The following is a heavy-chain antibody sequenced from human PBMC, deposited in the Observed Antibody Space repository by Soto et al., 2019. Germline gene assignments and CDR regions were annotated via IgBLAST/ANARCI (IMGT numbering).Heavy chain of an antibody. CDR2: MYYTETS. CDR3: ASGVVGTTTSFDY. D-gene: IGHD1-26*01. J-gene: IGHJ4*02. V-gene: IGHV4-31*03. CDR1: GGSISSGGYY. Sequence: QVQLQESGPGLVQPSQTLSLTCTVSGGSISSGGYYWSWIRQHPGKGLEWIGYMYYTETSYYSPSLRSRVTVSLDTSKNQFSLKLTSVTAADTAVYYCASGVVGTTTSFDYWGQGTLVTVSS.